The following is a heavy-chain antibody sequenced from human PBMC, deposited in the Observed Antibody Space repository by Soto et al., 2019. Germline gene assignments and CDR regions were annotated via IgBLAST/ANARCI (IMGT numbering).Heavy chain of an antibody. CDR1: GGTFSSYT. J-gene: IGHJ4*02. D-gene: IGHD6-19*01. CDR2: IIPILGIA. V-gene: IGHV1-69*02. Sequence: QVQLVQSGAEVKKPGSSVKVSCKASGGTFSSYTISWVRQAPGQGLEWMGRIIPILGIANYAQKFQGRVTITAEKATSTAYMERSSLRSEDTAVYYCARRGAGGWYFDYWGQGTLVTVSS. CDR3: ARRGAGGWYFDY.